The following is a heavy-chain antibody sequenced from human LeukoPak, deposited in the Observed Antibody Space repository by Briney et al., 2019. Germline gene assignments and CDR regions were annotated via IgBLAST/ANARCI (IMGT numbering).Heavy chain of an antibody. CDR1: GFTFSSYN. CDR2: ITSSSTYI. V-gene: IGHV3-21*01. J-gene: IGHJ5*02. D-gene: IGHD4-17*01. Sequence: GGSLRLSCAASGFTFSSYNMNWVRQAPGKGLEWVSSITSSSTYIYYADSVKGRFTISRDNAKNSLYLQMNSLRAEDTAVYYCAREGTTVTTSFMGHNWFDPWGQGTLVTVSS. CDR3: AREGTTVTTSFMGHNWFDP.